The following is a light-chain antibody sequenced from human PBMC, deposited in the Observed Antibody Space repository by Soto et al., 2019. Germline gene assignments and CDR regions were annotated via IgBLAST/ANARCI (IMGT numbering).Light chain of an antibody. J-gene: IGKJ3*01. V-gene: IGKV1-17*01. Sequence: DIQMTQSPSSLSTSVGDRVTITCRTSQSVSTYLNWYQQRPGKAPKLLIYGASSLQSGVPSRFSGSGSGTHFTLTISSLQPEDFATYYCLQHKSYPFTFGPGTKVDIK. CDR3: LQHKSYPFT. CDR1: QSVSTY. CDR2: GAS.